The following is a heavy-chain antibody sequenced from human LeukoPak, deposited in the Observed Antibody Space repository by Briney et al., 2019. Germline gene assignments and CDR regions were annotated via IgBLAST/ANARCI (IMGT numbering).Heavy chain of an antibody. CDR2: IYYSGST. V-gene: IGHV4-39*01. CDR3: ARQEAYCSSTSCYGNNWFDP. CDR1: GGSISSGGYY. D-gene: IGHD2-2*01. Sequence: SETLSLTCTVSGGSISSGGYYWSWIRQHPGKGLEWIGYIYYSGSTYYNPSLKSRVTISVDTSKNQFSLKLSSVTAADTAVYYCARQEAYCSSTSCYGNNWFDPWGQGTLVTVSS. J-gene: IGHJ5*02.